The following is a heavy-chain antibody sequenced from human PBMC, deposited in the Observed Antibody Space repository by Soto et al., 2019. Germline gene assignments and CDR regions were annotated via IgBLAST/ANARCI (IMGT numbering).Heavy chain of an antibody. D-gene: IGHD6-19*01. J-gene: IGHJ4*02. CDR2: IDPADSDT. V-gene: IGHV5-51*01. Sequence: GESLKISCKGSGYNFNSYWIAWVRQMPGKGLEWMGIIDPADSDTRYSPSFQGQVTISADKSTSTAYLQWGSLKASDTAMYYCARRISSGWQVDHWGQGTLVTVS. CDR3: ARRISSGWQVDH. CDR1: GYNFNSYW.